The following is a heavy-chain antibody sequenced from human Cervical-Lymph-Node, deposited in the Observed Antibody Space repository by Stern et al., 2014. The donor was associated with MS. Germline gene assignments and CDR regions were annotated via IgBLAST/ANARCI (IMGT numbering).Heavy chain of an antibody. V-gene: IGHV5-51*01. Sequence: EVQLVESGPEVKRPGESLKISCQASGYTFTSYWIGWVRQMPGKGLEWIAFTFPVGPDIRYSPSFQGQVPISAAKSSSTAYLQWNNLKASDTAIYYCARQRYFDYWGQGTLVTVSS. CDR1: GYTFTSYW. J-gene: IGHJ4*02. CDR3: ARQRYFDY. CDR2: TFPVGPDI.